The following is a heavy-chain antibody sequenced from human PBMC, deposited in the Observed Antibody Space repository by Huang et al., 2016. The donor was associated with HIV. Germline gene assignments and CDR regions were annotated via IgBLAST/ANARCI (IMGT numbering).Heavy chain of an antibody. CDR1: GGSITSSSYY. D-gene: IGHD3-22*01. V-gene: IGHV4-39*01. CDR3: ARHFSYYDSSGYTPWDAFDI. Sequence: QLQLQGSGPGLVKPSGTLSLTCPVSGGSITSSSYYWGWIRQPPGKGLEWVGSIYYSGSTDYNPSLKSRVTVSVDTSKNQFSLKLSSVTAADTAVYYCARHFSYYDSSGYTPWDAFDIWGQGTMVTVSS. J-gene: IGHJ3*02. CDR2: IYYSGST.